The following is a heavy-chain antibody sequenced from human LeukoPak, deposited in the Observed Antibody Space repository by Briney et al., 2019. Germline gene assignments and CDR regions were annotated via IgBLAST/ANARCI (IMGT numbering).Heavy chain of an antibody. V-gene: IGHV3-33*01. CDR2: IWYDGSNK. J-gene: IGHJ3*02. D-gene: IGHD3-9*01. CDR3: ARGTPTNYDILTGYPFDAFDI. Sequence: GGSLRLSCAASGFTFSSYGMHWVRQAPGKGLEWVAVIWYDGSNKYYADSVKGRFTISRDNSKNTLYLQMNSLRAEDTAVYYCARGTPTNYDILTGYPFDAFDIWGQGTMVTVSS. CDR1: GFTFSSYG.